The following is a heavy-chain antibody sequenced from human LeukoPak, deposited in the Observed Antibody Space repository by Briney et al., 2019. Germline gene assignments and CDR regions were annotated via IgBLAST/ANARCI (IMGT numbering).Heavy chain of an antibody. D-gene: IGHD2-15*01. Sequence: SETLSLTCTVSGGSVSSYYWSWIRQPAGKGLEWIGHIYTSGSTNYNPSLKSRVTISVDTSKNQFSLKLSSVSAADTAVYYCARVRCSGGSCPYYYYYYYMDVWGKGTTVTVSS. V-gene: IGHV4-4*07. CDR2: IYTSGST. CDR1: GGSVSSYY. CDR3: ARVRCSGGSCPYYYYYYYMDV. J-gene: IGHJ6*03.